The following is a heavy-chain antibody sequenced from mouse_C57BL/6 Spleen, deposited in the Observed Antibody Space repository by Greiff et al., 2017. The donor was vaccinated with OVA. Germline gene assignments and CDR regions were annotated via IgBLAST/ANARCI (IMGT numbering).Heavy chain of an antibody. V-gene: IGHV5-12*01. J-gene: IGHJ2*01. CDR1: GFTFSDYY. Sequence: EVQRVESGGGLVQPGGSLKLSCAASGFTFSDYYMYWVRQTPEKRLEWVAYISNGGGSTYYPDTVKGRFTISRDNAKNTLYLQMSRLKSEDTAMYYCARRGAYDYYYFDYWGQGTTLTVSS. CDR2: ISNGGGST. CDR3: ARRGAYDYYYFDY. D-gene: IGHD2-4*01.